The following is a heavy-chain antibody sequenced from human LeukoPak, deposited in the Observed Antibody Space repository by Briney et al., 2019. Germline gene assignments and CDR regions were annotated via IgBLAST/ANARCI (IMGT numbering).Heavy chain of an antibody. CDR1: GGTFSSYA. D-gene: IGHD1-26*01. CDR2: IIPIFGTA. J-gene: IGHJ4*02. CDR3: ARELGAKTGYFDY. Sequence: ASVKVSCKASGGTFSSYAISWVRQAPGQGLEWMGRIIPIFGTANYAQKFQGRVTITTDESTSTAYMELSSLRSEDTAVYYCARELGAKTGYFDYWGQGTLVTVSS. V-gene: IGHV1-69*05.